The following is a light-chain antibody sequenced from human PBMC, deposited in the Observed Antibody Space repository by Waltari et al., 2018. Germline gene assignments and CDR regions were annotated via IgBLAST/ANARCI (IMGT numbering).Light chain of an antibody. Sequence: CRASQSVISNDLAWYQQRPGQAPRLLIYDAFRRNTGIPDKYSGSGSGTDFTLTISRLEPEDFAVYYCQQYGDSPYTFGQGTKVEIK. CDR3: QQYGDSPYT. J-gene: IGKJ2*01. V-gene: IGKV3-20*01. CDR1: QSVISND. CDR2: DAF.